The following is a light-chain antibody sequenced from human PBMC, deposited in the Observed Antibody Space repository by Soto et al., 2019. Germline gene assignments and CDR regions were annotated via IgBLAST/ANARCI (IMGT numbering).Light chain of an antibody. CDR3: QSYDSSLSGSEV. V-gene: IGLV1-40*01. CDR1: SSNIGAGYD. CDR2: GNS. J-gene: IGLJ1*01. Sequence: VLTQPPSGSGVPGRRVTISCTRSSSNIGAGYDVHWYQQLPGTAPKLLIYGNSNRPSGVPDRFSGSKSGTSASLAITGLQAEDEADYYCQSYDSSLSGSEVFGTGTKVTVL.